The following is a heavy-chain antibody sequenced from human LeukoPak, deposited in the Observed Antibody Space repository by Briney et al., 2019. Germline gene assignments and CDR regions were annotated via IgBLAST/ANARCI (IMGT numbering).Heavy chain of an antibody. CDR2: ISTTSTYI. J-gene: IGHJ4*02. D-gene: IGHD2-2*01. Sequence: GGSLRLSCAASGFAFSSYNMKWVRQAPGKGLEWVSSISTTSTYIYYADSVKGRFTVSRDNSKNLLYLQMDSLRVEDTAVYYCARAGTCSSTSCDGGIEYWGQGTLVTVSS. CDR1: GFAFSSYN. V-gene: IGHV3-21*06. CDR3: ARAGTCSSTSCDGGIEY.